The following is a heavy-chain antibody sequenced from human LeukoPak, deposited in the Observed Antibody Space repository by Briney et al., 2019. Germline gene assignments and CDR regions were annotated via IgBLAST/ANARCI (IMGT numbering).Heavy chain of an antibody. V-gene: IGHV4-39*07. J-gene: IGHJ6*03. D-gene: IGHD2-15*01. CDR3: ARGYCSGGSCYLTPHYYYYYYMDV. CDR1: GGSISSSSYY. CDR2: IYYSGST. Sequence: SETLSLTCTVSGGSISSSSYYWGWIRQPPGKGLEWIGSIYYSGSTYYNPSLKSRVTISVDTSKNRFSLKLSSVTAADTAVYYCARGYCSGGSCYLTPHYYYYYYMDVWGKGTTVTVSS.